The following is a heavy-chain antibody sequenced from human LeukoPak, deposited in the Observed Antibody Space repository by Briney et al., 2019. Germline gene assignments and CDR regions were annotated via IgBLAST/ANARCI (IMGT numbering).Heavy chain of an antibody. CDR1: GGSISSSSYY. CDR2: IYHSGST. D-gene: IGHD4-23*01. V-gene: IGHV4-39*07. CDR3: ARAPTYGVVTPDWYFDL. J-gene: IGHJ2*01. Sequence: PSETLSLTCTVSGGSISSSSYYWGWTRQPPGKGLEWIGSIYHSGSTYYNPSLKSRVTISVDRSKNQFSLKLSSVTAADTAVYYCARAPTYGVVTPDWYFDLWGRGTLVTVSS.